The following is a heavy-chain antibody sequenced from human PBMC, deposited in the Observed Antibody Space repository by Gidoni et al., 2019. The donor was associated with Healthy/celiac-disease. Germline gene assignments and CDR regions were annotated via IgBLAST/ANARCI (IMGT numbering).Heavy chain of an antibody. Sequence: EVQLVESGGGLVQPGGSLRLSCAASGFTFSSYSMNWVRQAPGKGLEWVSYISSSSSTIYYADSVKGRFTISRDNAKNSLYLQMNSLRAEDTAVYYCARDGLRFLEWLLDSYYDAFDIWGQGTMVTVSS. J-gene: IGHJ3*02. CDR2: ISSSSSTI. V-gene: IGHV3-48*01. CDR1: GFTFSSYS. D-gene: IGHD3-3*01. CDR3: ARDGLRFLEWLLDSYYDAFDI.